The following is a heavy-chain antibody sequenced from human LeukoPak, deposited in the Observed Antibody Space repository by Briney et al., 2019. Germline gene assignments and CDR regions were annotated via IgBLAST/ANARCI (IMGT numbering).Heavy chain of an antibody. V-gene: IGHV4-30-4*01. D-gene: IGHD3-22*01. CDR3: ARETKTYDYDSSGYFDY. CDR2: IYYSGST. J-gene: IGHJ4*02. CDR1: GGSISSGDYY. Sequence: SETLSLTCTVSGGSISSGDYYWSWIRQPPGKGLEWIGYIYYSGSTYYNPSLKSRVTISLDTSKNQFSLKLSSVTAADTAVYYCARETKTYDYDSSGYFDYWGQGTLVTVSS.